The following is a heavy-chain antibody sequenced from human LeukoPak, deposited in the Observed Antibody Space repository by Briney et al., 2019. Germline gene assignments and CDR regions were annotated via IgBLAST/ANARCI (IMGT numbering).Heavy chain of an antibody. CDR3: ARGDTNWFDP. CDR1: GYNFTGYY. CDR2: INPNSGGT. Sequence: ASVKVSCKASGYNFTGYYMHWVRQAPGQGLEWMGWINPNSGGTNYAQTFQGRVTMTRDTSISTAYMELSRLRSDDTAVYYCARGDTNWFDPWGQGTLVTVSS. J-gene: IGHJ5*02. V-gene: IGHV1-2*02.